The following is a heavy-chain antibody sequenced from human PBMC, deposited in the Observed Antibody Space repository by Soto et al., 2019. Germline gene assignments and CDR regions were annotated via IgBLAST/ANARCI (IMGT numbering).Heavy chain of an antibody. J-gene: IGHJ5*01. D-gene: IGHD1-1*01. CDR2: VHISGHS. Sequence: QVHLQESGPGLVAPSGTLSLTCTLSGGSVRAPDWWNWVRQSPDKGLEWIAEVHISGHSNYNPSLRSRVSVSIDSSKNQFYLNFNSVTPADPGIYYCARVRPGFSANNCYFDPRGQGTQGTLSS. CDR1: GGSVRAPDW. V-gene: IGHV4-4*02. CDR3: ARVRPGFSANNCYFDP.